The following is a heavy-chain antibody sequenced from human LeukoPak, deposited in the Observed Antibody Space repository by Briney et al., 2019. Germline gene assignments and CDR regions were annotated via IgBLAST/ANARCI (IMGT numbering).Heavy chain of an antibody. J-gene: IGHJ4*02. D-gene: IGHD3-10*01. CDR1: GFTVSSNY. Sequence: TGGSLRLSCAASGFTVSSNYMTWVRQAPGKGLEWVSVIYSDDTTFYADSVKGRFTISKDNSKNTLYLQMNSLRAEDTAVYYCAKKGYAGSGTYSYYLDYWGQGTLVTVSS. CDR3: AKKGYAGSGTYSYYLDY. V-gene: IGHV3-53*01. CDR2: IYSDDTT.